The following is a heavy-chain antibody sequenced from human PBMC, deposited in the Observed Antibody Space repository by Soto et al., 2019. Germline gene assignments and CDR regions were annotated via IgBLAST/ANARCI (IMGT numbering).Heavy chain of an antibody. J-gene: IGHJ4*02. CDR2: ISSSSSYI. V-gene: IGHV3-21*01. D-gene: IGHD3-22*01. Sequence: PXESLRLSCAASGFTFSSYSMNWVRQAPGKGLEWVSSISSSSSYIYYADSVKGRFTISRDNAKNSLYLQMNSLRAEDTAAYYCARVQRDSSGYYPGYWGQGTLVTVSS. CDR1: GFTFSSYS. CDR3: ARVQRDSSGYYPGY.